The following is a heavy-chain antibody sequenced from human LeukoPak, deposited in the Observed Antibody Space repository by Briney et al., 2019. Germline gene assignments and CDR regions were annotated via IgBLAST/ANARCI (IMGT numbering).Heavy chain of an antibody. J-gene: IGHJ6*02. CDR2: IYSGGST. D-gene: IGHD6-13*01. V-gene: IGHV3-66*01. Sequence: GGSLRLSCAASGFTVSDNYMSWVRQAPGKGLEWVSVIYSGGSTYYADSVKGRFTIPRDNSKNTLFLQMNSLRAEDTAVYYCARELTLDGMDVWGQGTTVTVSS. CDR3: ARELTLDGMDV. CDR1: GFTVSDNY.